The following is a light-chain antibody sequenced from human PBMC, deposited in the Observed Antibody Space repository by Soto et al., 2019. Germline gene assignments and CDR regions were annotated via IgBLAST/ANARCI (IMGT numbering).Light chain of an antibody. Sequence: DLVITKTPLSLSVAPGQPASISCQSSQSLLHITGETFLFWYLQKPGQSPQLLIYEVSTRVSGVPDRFSGSGSGTDFTLEISRVETDDVGIYYCMQSTQLPTTFGQGTRLEIK. J-gene: IGKJ5*01. CDR3: MQSTQLPTT. CDR1: QSLLHITGETF. V-gene: IGKV2D-29*02. CDR2: EVS.